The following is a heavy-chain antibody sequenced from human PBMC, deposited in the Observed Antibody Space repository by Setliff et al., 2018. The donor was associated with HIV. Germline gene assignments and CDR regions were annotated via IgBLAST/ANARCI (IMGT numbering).Heavy chain of an antibody. CDR1: GDSSSSYY. CDR3: ARGSRSHGGMFGY. V-gene: IGHV4-4*07. Sequence: ASETLSLTCTVSGDSSSSYYCNWIRQPAGKGLEWIGHMYISGSTNYNPSLKSRVTMSLDTSKNQFSLKLSSVTAADTAIYYCARGSRSHGGMFGYWGQGTLVTVSS. CDR2: MYISGST. D-gene: IGHD6-13*01. J-gene: IGHJ4*02.